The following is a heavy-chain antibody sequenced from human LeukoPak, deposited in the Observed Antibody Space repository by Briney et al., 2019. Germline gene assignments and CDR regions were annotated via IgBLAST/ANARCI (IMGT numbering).Heavy chain of an antibody. CDR3: ARGRLWHYDSSGLGDFQH. D-gene: IGHD3-22*01. J-gene: IGHJ1*01. CDR2: IYTSGST. CDR1: GGSISSGSYY. Sequence: SETLSLTCTVSGGSISSGSYYWSWIRQPVGKGLEWIGRIYTSGSTNYNPSLKSRVTISVGTSKNQFSLKLSSVTAADTAVYYCARGRLWHYDSSGLGDFQHWGQGTLVTVSS. V-gene: IGHV4-61*02.